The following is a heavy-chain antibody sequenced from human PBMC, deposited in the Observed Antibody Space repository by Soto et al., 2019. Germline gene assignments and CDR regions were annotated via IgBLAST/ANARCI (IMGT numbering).Heavy chain of an antibody. V-gene: IGHV3-9*01. J-gene: IGHJ4*02. Sequence: PGGSLRLSCAASGFTFDDYAVHWVRQAPGKGLEWVSGISWNSGSIGYADSVKGRFTISRDNAKNSLYLQMNSLRAEDTALYYCAKGSRPGIAVAGNDYWGQGTLVTVSS. CDR1: GFTFDDYA. CDR2: ISWNSGSI. D-gene: IGHD6-19*01. CDR3: AKGSRPGIAVAGNDY.